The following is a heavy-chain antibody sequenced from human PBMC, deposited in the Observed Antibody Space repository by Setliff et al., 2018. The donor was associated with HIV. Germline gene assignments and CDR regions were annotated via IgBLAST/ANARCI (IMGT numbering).Heavy chain of an antibody. CDR2: MNHSEH. Sequence: SETLSLTCAVYGGSFSGYSWTWIRQSPGKGPEWIGEMNHSEHYYNPTLKSRVTISMDTSKNQFSLELSSVTAADTALYYCARTITTFGVIGRGGRMDVWGKGTTVTV. V-gene: IGHV4-34*01. CDR3: ARTITTFGVIGRGGRMDV. D-gene: IGHD3-3*01. J-gene: IGHJ6*03. CDR1: GGSFSGYS.